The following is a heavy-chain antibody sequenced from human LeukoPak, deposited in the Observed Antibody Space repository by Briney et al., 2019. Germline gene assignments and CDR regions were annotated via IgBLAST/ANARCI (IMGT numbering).Heavy chain of an antibody. J-gene: IGHJ6*04. CDR1: GFTVSSNY. CDR2: ISNDGDT. D-gene: IGHD6-19*01. V-gene: IGHV3-53*01. Sequence: GGSLRLSCAASGFTVSSNYMSWVRQGPGKGLECVSVISNDGDTYYADSVKGRFTISRDTSKNTVSLQMNSLRAEDTAVYYCAGASSSGWFGGAGMDVWGKGTTVTVSS. CDR3: AGASSSGWFGGAGMDV.